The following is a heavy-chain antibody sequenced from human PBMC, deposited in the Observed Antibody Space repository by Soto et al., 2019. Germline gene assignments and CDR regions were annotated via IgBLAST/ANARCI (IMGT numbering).Heavy chain of an antibody. CDR3: ARARVNCSSTSCYNPIIYYYGMDV. V-gene: IGHV4-31*03. CDR2: IYYSGST. D-gene: IGHD2-2*02. Sequence: NPSETLSLTCTVSGGSISSGGYYWSWIRQHPGKGLEWVGYIYYSGSTYYNPSLKSRVTISVDTSKNQFSLKLSSVTAAATAVYYCARARVNCSSTSCYNPIIYYYGMDVWGQGTTVTVSS. J-gene: IGHJ6*02. CDR1: GGSISSGGYY.